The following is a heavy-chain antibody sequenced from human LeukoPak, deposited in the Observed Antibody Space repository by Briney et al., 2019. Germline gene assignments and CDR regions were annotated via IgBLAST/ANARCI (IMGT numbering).Heavy chain of an antibody. D-gene: IGHD2-2*01. CDR3: ARDSALRCSSTSCYFDY. CDR2: ITPNLAIT. Sequence: ASVKVSCKASGGTFSSYSISWVRQAPGQGPEWLGRITPNLAITDYAQKFRGRVTLTADKSTSTVYVELGSLTSEDTAAYYCARDSALRCSSTSCYFDYWGQGTLVTVSS. CDR1: GGTFSSYS. V-gene: IGHV1-69*04. J-gene: IGHJ4*02.